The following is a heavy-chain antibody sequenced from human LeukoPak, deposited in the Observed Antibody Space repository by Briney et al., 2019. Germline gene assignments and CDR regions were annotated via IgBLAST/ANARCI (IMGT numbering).Heavy chain of an antibody. CDR3: ASPGKYDNSPINS. CDR1: GYSISSGYY. V-gene: IGHV4-38-2*01. CDR2: ISRSGTT. Sequence: PSETLSLTCAVSGYSISSGYYWGWIRQPPGRGLEWIGSISRSGTTSYNPSLQSRVTISVDTSKNQFSLKLSSVTATDAAVYYCASPGKYDNSPINSWGPGTLVTVSS. J-gene: IGHJ4*02. D-gene: IGHD1-1*01.